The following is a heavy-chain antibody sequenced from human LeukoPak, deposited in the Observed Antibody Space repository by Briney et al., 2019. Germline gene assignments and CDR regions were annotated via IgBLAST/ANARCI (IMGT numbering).Heavy chain of an antibody. J-gene: IGHJ5*02. CDR1: GYTFTSYG. CDR3: ARVSGYYYA. D-gene: IGHD3-22*01. V-gene: IGHV1-3*01. CDR2: INAGNGNT. Sequence: GASVKASCTASGYTFTSYGLLWVRPAPGQRLEWMGWINAGNGNTKYSQKFQGRVTITRDTSVSTAYMELSSLRSEDTAVYYCARVSGYYYAWGQGTLVTVSS.